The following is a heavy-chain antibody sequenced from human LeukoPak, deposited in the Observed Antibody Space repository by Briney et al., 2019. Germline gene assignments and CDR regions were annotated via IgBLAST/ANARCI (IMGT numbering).Heavy chain of an antibody. V-gene: IGHV3-74*01. J-gene: IGHJ5*02. CDR1: GFTFSSYW. CDR2: INSDGSST. D-gene: IGHD3-3*01. Sequence: SGGSLRLSCAASGFTFSSYWMHWVRQAPGKGLVWVSRINSDGSSTSYADSVKGRFTISRDNSKYTLSLQMNSLRSDDTAVYYCARPGPAHYDFWSGYYSNWFDPWGQGTLVTVSS. CDR3: ARPGPAHYDFWSGYYSNWFDP.